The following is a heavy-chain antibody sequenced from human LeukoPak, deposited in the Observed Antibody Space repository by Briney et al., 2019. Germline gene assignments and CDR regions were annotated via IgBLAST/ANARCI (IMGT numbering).Heavy chain of an antibody. CDR3: ARGELVLRFLEWFTPFDP. J-gene: IGHJ5*02. V-gene: IGHV4-38-2*01. CDR1: GYSISSGYY. Sequence: SETLSLTCAVSGYSISSGYYWGWIRQPPGKGLEWIWSIYHSGSTYYNPSLKSRVTIPVDTSKNQFSLKLSSVTAADTAVYYCARGELVLRFLEWFTPFDPWGQGTLVTVSS. D-gene: IGHD3-3*01. CDR2: IYHSGST.